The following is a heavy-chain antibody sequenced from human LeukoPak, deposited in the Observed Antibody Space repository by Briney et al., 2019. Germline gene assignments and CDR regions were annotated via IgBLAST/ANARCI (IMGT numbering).Heavy chain of an antibody. CDR2: IIPIFGTA. CDR1: GGTFSSYD. CDR3: ARGPSITMVRGGQWYYYMDV. J-gene: IGHJ6*03. Sequence: GASVKVSCKASGGTFSSYDISWVRQAPGQGLEWMGGIIPIFGTANYAQKFQGRVTITADESTSTAYMELSSLRSEDTAVYYCARGPSITMVRGGQWYYYMDVWGKGTTVTISS. D-gene: IGHD3-10*01. V-gene: IGHV1-69*13.